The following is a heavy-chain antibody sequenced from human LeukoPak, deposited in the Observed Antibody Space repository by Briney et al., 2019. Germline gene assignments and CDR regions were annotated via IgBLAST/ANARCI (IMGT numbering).Heavy chain of an antibody. D-gene: IGHD3-10*01. Sequence: GGSLRLSCAASGFTFSKHGMNWVRQAPGKGLEWVSGISPSGDITNYADSVKGRFTISRDNSKNTMYLEVISLTAEDTAVYYCAKDGAWLRFGEWSQGTLVTVSS. V-gene: IGHV3-23*01. CDR2: ISPSGDIT. CDR1: GFTFSKHG. J-gene: IGHJ4*02. CDR3: AKDGAWLRFGE.